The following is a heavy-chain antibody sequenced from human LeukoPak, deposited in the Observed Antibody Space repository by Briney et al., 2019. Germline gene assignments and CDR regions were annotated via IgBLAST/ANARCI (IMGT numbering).Heavy chain of an antibody. Sequence: SETLSLTCTVSGGSFSSYYWSWIRQPPGKGLEWVGYIYYSGSTNYNPSLKSRVTISLDTSKNQFSLKLSSVTAADTAVYYCARSELLWFGGVNSGFDYWGQGTLVTVSS. CDR2: IYYSGST. D-gene: IGHD3-10*01. CDR1: GGSFSSYY. J-gene: IGHJ4*02. CDR3: ARSELLWFGGVNSGFDY. V-gene: IGHV4-59*01.